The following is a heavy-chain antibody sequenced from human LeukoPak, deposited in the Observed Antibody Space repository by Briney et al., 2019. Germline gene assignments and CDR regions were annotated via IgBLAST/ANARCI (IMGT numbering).Heavy chain of an antibody. CDR2: INQDGSEK. CDR3: AREKDVMTRVTAPGY. V-gene: IGHV3-7*01. J-gene: IGHJ4*02. CDR1: GFTFVSYW. Sequence: QPGGSLRLSCAASGFTFVSYWMTWVRQAPGKGLEWVANINQDGSEKYYVDSVKGRFTISRDNAKNSLYLQMNSLRAEDTAVYYCAREKDVMTRVTAPGYWGQGTLVTVSS. D-gene: IGHD4-17*01.